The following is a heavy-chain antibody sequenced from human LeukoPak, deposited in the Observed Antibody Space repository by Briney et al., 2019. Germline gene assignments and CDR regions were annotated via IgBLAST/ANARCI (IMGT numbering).Heavy chain of an antibody. D-gene: IGHD4-17*01. CDR3: ARSISTVTTVDY. V-gene: IGHV3-30-3*01. CDR2: ISYDGSNK. Sequence: PGRSLRLSCAASGFTFSSYAMHWVRQAPGKGQEWVAVISYDGSNKYYADSVKGRFTISRDNSKNTLYLQMNSLRAEDTAVYYCARSISTVTTVDYWGQGTLVTVSS. CDR1: GFTFSSYA. J-gene: IGHJ4*02.